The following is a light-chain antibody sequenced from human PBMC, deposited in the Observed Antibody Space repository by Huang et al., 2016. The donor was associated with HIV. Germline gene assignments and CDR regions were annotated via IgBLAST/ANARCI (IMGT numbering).Light chain of an antibody. CDR2: WAS. Sequence: DLVMTQSPDSLAVSLGGRANINCKSSQSLLYTSNSKHYLAWYQQKPGQPPKLLIYWASTREAGVPERFSGSGSGTDFSLTISSLQAEDVAVYYCQQYYTTPRTFGQGTKVEIK. CDR1: QSLLYTSNSKHY. CDR3: QQYYTTPRT. J-gene: IGKJ1*01. V-gene: IGKV4-1*01.